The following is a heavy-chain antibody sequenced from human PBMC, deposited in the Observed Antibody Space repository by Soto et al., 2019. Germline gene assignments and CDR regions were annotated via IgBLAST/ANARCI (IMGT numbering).Heavy chain of an antibody. CDR3: AKGTWYYDSSGYYSFDN. J-gene: IGHJ4*02. CDR1: GFSFSNYG. D-gene: IGHD3-22*01. CDR2: SSGYNGNT. Sequence: QVQLVQSGAEVKKPGASVKVSCKASGFSFSNYGISWLRQAPGQGLEWMGWSSGYNGNTNYAQKFQGRVTMTTDTSTSTAYMELRSLRSDDTAVFYCAKGTWYYDSSGYYSFDNWGQGTLVTVSS. V-gene: IGHV1-18*01.